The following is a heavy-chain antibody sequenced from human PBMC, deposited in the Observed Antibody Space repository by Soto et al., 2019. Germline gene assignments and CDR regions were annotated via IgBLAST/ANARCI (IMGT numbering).Heavy chain of an antibody. V-gene: IGHV2-5*02. D-gene: IGHD2-8*01. CDR3: AHRRVVGVSPRVSGTMFAY. CDR2: IYWDNDR. J-gene: IGHJ4*02. Sequence: QITLRESGPTVVEPTQTLTLTCTFSGFSISTTEVGVGWIRQPPGKALEWLALIYWDNDRRYSPSLKTRLTITKDTSKIQVVLTMANVDPADTATYFCAHRRVVGVSPRVSGTMFAYWGQGILVTVSS. CDR1: GFSISTTEVG.